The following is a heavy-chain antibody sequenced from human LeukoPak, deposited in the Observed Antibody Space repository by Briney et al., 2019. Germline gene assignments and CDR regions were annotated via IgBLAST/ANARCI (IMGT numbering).Heavy chain of an antibody. D-gene: IGHD5-12*01. CDR3: ARSTVRMYRGYDLDFDY. J-gene: IGHJ4*02. CDR2: IYTSGST. V-gene: IGHV4-4*07. Sequence: SETLSLTCTVSGGSISSYYWSWIRQPAGKGLEWIGRIYTSGSTNYNPSLKSRVTMSVDTSKNQFSLKLSSVTAADTAVYYCARSTVRMYRGYDLDFDYWGQGTLVTVSS. CDR1: GGSISSYY.